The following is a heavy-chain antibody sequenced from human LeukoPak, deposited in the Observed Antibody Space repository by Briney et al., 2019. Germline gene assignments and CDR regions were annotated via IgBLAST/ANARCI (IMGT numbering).Heavy chain of an antibody. J-gene: IGHJ6*04. D-gene: IGHD3-10*01. CDR2: TSYGGGEK. CDR1: GFTFSSYG. Sequence: PGGSLRLSCAASGFTFSSYGMHWVRQAPGKGLEWVAVTSYGGGEKYYADSVKGRFAISRDNSKNTLYLQMNSLRPEDTAVYYCARTAVTLVRGAAYHYYGMDVWGKGTTVTVSS. V-gene: IGHV3-30*03. CDR3: ARTAVTLVRGAAYHYYGMDV.